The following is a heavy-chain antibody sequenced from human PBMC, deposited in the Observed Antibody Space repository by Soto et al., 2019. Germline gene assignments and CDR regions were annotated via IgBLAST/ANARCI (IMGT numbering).Heavy chain of an antibody. CDR3: ARRTIFGVVSHYYYYYMDV. J-gene: IGHJ6*03. V-gene: IGHV4-31*03. CDR2: IYYSGST. D-gene: IGHD3-3*01. Sequence: SETLSLSCTVSGGSISSGGYYWSWIRQHPGKGLEWIGYIYYSGSTYYNPSLKSRVTISVDTSKNQFSLKLSSVTAADTAVYYCARRTIFGVVSHYYYYYMDVWCKATTVTVSS. CDR1: GGSISSGGYY.